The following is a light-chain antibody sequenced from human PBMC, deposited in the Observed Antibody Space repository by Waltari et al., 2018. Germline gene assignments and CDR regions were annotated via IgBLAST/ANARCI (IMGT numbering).Light chain of an antibody. CDR2: DAS. J-gene: IGKJ3*01. V-gene: IGKV3-11*01. Sequence: EIVLTQSPATLSLSPGERATLSCRASQSVSSHLAWYQQKTGQAPRLLIYDASNRATGIPARFSGSGSGTDFTLTISSLEPEDFAVYYCQQRSRWPPRFTFGPGTKVDFK. CDR1: QSVSSH. CDR3: QQRSRWPPRFT.